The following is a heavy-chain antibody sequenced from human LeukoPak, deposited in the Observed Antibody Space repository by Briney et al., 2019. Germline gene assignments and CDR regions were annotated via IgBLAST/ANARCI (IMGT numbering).Heavy chain of an antibody. CDR3: ARETRAVAVTDY. J-gene: IGHJ4*02. D-gene: IGHD6-19*01. CDR1: GFTFSSYS. Sequence: PGGSLRLSCAASGFTFSSYSMNWVRQAPGKGLEWVSSITTDGYRYYSDSLRGRFTISRDNAKNSLYLQMNSLRAEDTAVYYCARETRAVAVTDYWGQGTLVTVSS. CDR2: ITTDGYR. V-gene: IGHV3-21*01.